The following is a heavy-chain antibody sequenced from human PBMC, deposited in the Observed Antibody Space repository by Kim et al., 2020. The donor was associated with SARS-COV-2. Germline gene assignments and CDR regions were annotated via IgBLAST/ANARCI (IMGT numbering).Heavy chain of an antibody. V-gene: IGHV4-4*02. J-gene: IGHJ6*02. Sequence: SETLSLTCAVSGGSISSSNWWSWVRQPPGKGLEWIGEIYHSGSTNYNPSLKSRVTISVDKSKNQFSLKLSSVTAADTAVYYCARGSTVTTEDYYGMDVWGQGTTVTVSS. CDR1: GGSISSSNW. CDR2: IYHSGST. CDR3: ARGSTVTTEDYYGMDV. D-gene: IGHD4-17*01.